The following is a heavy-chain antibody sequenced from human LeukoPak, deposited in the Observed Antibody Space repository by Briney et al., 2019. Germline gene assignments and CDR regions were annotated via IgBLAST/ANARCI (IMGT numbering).Heavy chain of an antibody. J-gene: IGHJ5*02. CDR3: GRGIQSFDP. V-gene: IGHV1-2*06. CDR2: IDPNSGDT. CDR1: GYTLTAYY. Sequence: GASVKVSCKASGYTLTAYYIHWVRQAPGRGLEWMGRIDPNSGDTKYAQKFQDRVTMTRDTSMNTAYMEISSLRYDDTAVYYCGRGIQSFDPWGQGTLVTVSS.